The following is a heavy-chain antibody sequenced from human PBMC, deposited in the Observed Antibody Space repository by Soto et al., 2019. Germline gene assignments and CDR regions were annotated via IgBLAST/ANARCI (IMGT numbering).Heavy chain of an antibody. V-gene: IGHV1-69*01. CDR2: IIPIFGTA. D-gene: IGHD2-15*01. Sequence: QVQLVQSGAEVKKPGSSVKVSCKASGGTFSSYAISWVRQAPGQGLEWMGGIIPIFGTANYAQKFQGRVTITAYESTSTAYMELSSLRSEDTAVYYCVTSRRYCSGGSCFLHYFDYWGQGTLVTVSS. J-gene: IGHJ4*02. CDR3: VTSRRYCSGGSCFLHYFDY. CDR1: GGTFSSYA.